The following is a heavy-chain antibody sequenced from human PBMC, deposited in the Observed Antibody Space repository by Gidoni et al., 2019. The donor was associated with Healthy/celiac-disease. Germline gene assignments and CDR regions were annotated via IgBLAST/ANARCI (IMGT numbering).Heavy chain of an antibody. D-gene: IGHD3-3*01. CDR1: GFTFGSYA. J-gene: IGHJ4*02. V-gene: IGHV3-23*01. CDR3: AKGAGLEWLLGLFDY. Sequence: EVQLLESGGGLVQPGGSLSLSCAASGFTFGSYAMSWVRQAPGKGLEWCSAISGSGGSTYYADSVKGRFTISRDNSKNTLYLQRNSLRAEDTAVYYCAKGAGLEWLLGLFDYWGQGTLVTVSS. CDR2: ISGSGGST.